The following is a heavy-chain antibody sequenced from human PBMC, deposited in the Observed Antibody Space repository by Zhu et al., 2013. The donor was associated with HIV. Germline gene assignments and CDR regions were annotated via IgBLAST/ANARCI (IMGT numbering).Heavy chain of an antibody. CDR3: ARGYYDFWSGYYGRALDY. Sequence: QVQLVQSGAEVKKPGSSVKVSCKASGGTFSSYAISWVRQAPGQGLEWMGWINPNSGGTNYAQKFQGRVTMTRDTSISTAYMELSRLRSDDTAVYYCARGYYDFWSGYYGRALDYWGQGTLVTVSS. CDR2: INPNSGGT. J-gene: IGHJ4*02. V-gene: IGHV1-2*02. CDR1: GGTFSSYA. D-gene: IGHD3-3*01.